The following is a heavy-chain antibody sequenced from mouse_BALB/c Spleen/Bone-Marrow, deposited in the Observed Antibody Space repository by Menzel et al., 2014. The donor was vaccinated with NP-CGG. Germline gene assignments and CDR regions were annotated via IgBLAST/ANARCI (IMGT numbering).Heavy chain of an antibody. V-gene: IGHV14-3*02. CDR1: GFNIKDTF. Sequence: EVQLQQSGAELVKPGASVKLSCTGSGFNIKDTFMHWVKQRSEQGLEWIGRIDPANGNTKYDPKFQGKATITADTSSNTAYLHLTSLTSEDAAVYYCTRGEDYWGQGTTLAVSS. CDR2: IDPANGNT. J-gene: IGHJ2*01. CDR3: TRGEDY.